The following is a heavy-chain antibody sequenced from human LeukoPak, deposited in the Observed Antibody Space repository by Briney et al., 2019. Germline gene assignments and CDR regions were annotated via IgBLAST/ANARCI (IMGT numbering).Heavy chain of an antibody. J-gene: IGHJ4*02. CDR2: IYYSGST. CDR3: AREGYSSSFDY. V-gene: IGHV4-59*01. D-gene: IGHD6-19*01. CDR1: GGSISSYY. Sequence: SETLPLTCTVPGGSISSYYWSWIRQPPGKGLEWIGYIYYSGSTNYNPSLKSRVTISVDTSKNQFSLKLSSVTAADTAVYYCAREGYSSSFDYWGQGTLVTVSS.